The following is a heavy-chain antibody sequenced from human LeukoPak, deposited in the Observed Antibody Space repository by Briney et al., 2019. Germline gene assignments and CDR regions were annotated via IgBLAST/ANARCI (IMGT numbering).Heavy chain of an antibody. D-gene: IGHD3-22*01. CDR1: GGTFSSYA. Sequence: RASVKVSCKASGGTFSSYATSWVRQAPGQGLEWMGGIIPIFGTANYAQKFQGRVTITADESTSTAYMELSSLRSEDTAVYYCARDSSGYLGTSFDYWGQGTLVTVSS. V-gene: IGHV1-69*13. CDR3: ARDSSGYLGTSFDY. J-gene: IGHJ4*02. CDR2: IIPIFGTA.